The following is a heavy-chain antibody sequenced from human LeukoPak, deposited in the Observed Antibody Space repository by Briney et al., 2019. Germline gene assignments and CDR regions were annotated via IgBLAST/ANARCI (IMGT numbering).Heavy chain of an antibody. CDR2: INPNSGGT. V-gene: IGHV1-2*06. D-gene: IGHD3-22*01. CDR3: ARATHYYDSSGYYY. CDR1: GYTFTGYY. J-gene: IGHJ4*02. Sequence: ASVKVSCKASGYTFTGYYMHWVRQAPGQGLEWMGRINPNSGGTDYAQKFQGRVTMTRDTSISTVYMELSSLRSEDTAVYYCARATHYYDSSGYYYWGQGTLVTVSS.